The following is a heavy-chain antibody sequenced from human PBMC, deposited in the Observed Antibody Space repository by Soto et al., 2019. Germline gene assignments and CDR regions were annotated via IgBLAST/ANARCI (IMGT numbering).Heavy chain of an antibody. D-gene: IGHD3-16*01. Sequence: TSVTLSLTCAVDGGSFSGYYLSWIRQPPGKGLEWIGEINHSGSTNYNPSLKSRVTISVDTSKNQFSLKLSSVTAADTAVYYCARAPGGYAPLRKSFDYWGQGTLVTVSS. V-gene: IGHV4-34*01. CDR3: ARAPGGYAPLRKSFDY. CDR1: GGSFSGYY. J-gene: IGHJ4*02. CDR2: INHSGST.